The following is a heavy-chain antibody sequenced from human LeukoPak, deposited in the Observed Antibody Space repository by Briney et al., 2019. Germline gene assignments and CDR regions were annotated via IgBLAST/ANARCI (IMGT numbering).Heavy chain of an antibody. D-gene: IGHD5-18*01. CDR1: GGSISSGSYY. Sequence: SQTLSLTCTVSGGSISSGSYYWSWIRQPAGKGLEWIGRIYTSGSTNYNPSLKSRVTISVDTSKNQFSLKLSSVTAADTAVYYCARENGGRGTAMVSYYYMDVWGKGTTVTVSS. J-gene: IGHJ6*03. V-gene: IGHV4-61*02. CDR2: IYTSGST. CDR3: ARENGGRGTAMVSYYYMDV.